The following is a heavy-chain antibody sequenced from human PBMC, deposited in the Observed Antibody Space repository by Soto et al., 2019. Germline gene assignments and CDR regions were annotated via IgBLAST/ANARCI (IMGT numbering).Heavy chain of an antibody. CDR3: AKDNGPCGGDCYYYYGMDV. CDR2: ISGSGGST. J-gene: IGHJ6*02. D-gene: IGHD2-21*02. Sequence: GGSLRLSCAASGFTFSSYAMSWVRQAPGKGLEWVSAISGSGGSTYYADSVKGRFTISRDNSKNTLYLQMNSLRAEDTAVYYCAKDNGPCGGDCYYYYGMDVWGQGTTVTVSS. V-gene: IGHV3-23*01. CDR1: GFTFSSYA.